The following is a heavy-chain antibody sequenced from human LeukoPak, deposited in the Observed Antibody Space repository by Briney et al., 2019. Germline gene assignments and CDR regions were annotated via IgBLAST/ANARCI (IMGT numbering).Heavy chain of an antibody. D-gene: IGHD6-19*01. V-gene: IGHV3-7*03. J-gene: IGHJ4*02. Sequence: GGSLRLSCAASPGITFSDYWMNWVRQAPGKGLEWVAIIRQDGRETLYLDSVRGRFTISRDNAKSTVYLEINSLRAEDTAVYYCVGGIGWQPDYWGQGTLVTVSS. CDR3: VGGIGWQPDY. CDR1: PGITFSDYW. CDR2: IRQDGRET.